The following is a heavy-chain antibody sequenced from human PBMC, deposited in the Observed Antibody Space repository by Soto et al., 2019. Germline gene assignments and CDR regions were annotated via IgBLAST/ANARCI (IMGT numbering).Heavy chain of an antibody. CDR3: ARSMVVVTALDY. CDR1: GYTFTSYA. CDR2: INAGNGNT. D-gene: IGHD2-21*02. J-gene: IGHJ4*02. Sequence: QGQLVQSGAEEKKPGASVKVSCKASGYTFTSYAMHWVRQAPGQRLEWMGWINAGNGNTKYSQKFQGRVTITRDTSASTAYMELSSLRSEDTAVYYCARSMVVVTALDYWGQGTLVTVSS. V-gene: IGHV1-3*05.